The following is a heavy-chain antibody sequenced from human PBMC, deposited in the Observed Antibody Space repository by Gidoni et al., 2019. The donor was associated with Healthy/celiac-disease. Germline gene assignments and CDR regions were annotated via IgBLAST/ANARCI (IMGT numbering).Heavy chain of an antibody. CDR3: ARDCDGGWYSRGCYYYYGMDV. CDR1: GYTFTSYG. J-gene: IGHJ6*02. V-gene: IGHV1-18*01. CDR2: ISAYNGNT. D-gene: IGHD6-19*01. Sequence: QVQLVQSGAEVKKPGASVKVSCKASGYTFTSYGISWGRQAPGQGLEWMGWISAYNGNTNDAQKLQGRVTMTTDTSTSTAYMELRSLRSDDTAVYYCARDCDGGWYSRGCYYYYGMDVWGQGTTVTVSS.